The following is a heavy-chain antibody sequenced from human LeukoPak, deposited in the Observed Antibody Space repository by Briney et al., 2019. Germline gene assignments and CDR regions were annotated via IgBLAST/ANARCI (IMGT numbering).Heavy chain of an antibody. Sequence: ASVKVSCKASGYTFTGHYMHWVRQAPGQGLEWMGRINPNSGGTNYAQKFQGRVTMTRDTSISTAYMELSRLRSDDTAVYYCASYFLGYSGYGSAVNFDYWGQGTLVTVSS. CDR1: GYTFTGHY. CDR3: ASYFLGYSGYGSAVNFDY. D-gene: IGHD5-12*01. J-gene: IGHJ4*02. V-gene: IGHV1-2*06. CDR2: INPNSGGT.